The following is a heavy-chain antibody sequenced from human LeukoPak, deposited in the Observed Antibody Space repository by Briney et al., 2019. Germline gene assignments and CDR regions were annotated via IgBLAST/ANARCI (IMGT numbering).Heavy chain of an antibody. CDR3: ARDGAGYQDAFDI. CDR1: GGSISSGGYS. J-gene: IGHJ3*02. Sequence: PSETLSLTCAVSGGSISSGGYSWSWIRQPPGKGLEWIGYIYHSGSTYYNPSLKSRVTISVDRSKNQFSLKLSSVTAADTAVYYCARDGAGYQDAFDIWGQGTMVTVSS. D-gene: IGHD5-12*01. V-gene: IGHV4-30-2*01. CDR2: IYHSGST.